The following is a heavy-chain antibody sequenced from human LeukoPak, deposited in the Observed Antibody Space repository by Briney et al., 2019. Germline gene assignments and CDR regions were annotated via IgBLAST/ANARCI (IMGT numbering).Heavy chain of an antibody. CDR3: ARHPIAAGGAHNWFDP. D-gene: IGHD6-13*01. CDR1: GYSFTSYW. V-gene: IGHV5-51*01. Sequence: GESLKISCKGSGYSFTSYWIGWVRQMPGKGLEWMGIIYPRDSNTIYSPSFQGQVTISVDTSINTAYLQWISLKASDTAMYYCARHPIAAGGAHNWFDPWGQGTLVNVSS. J-gene: IGHJ5*02. CDR2: IYPRDSNT.